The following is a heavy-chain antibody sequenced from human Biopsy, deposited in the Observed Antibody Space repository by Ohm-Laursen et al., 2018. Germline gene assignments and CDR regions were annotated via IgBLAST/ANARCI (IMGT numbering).Heavy chain of an antibody. D-gene: IGHD6-19*01. V-gene: IGHV4-4*07. CDR1: GDSINNYY. CDR2: IYTSGSP. Sequence: PGTLSLTCTVSGDSINNYYWSWIRQPAGKGLEWIGRIYTSGSPNYNLSLQNRVTMSVDTSKNQLSLKLSSVIAADTAVYYCARGRRTSGWPYFANWGQGTLVIVSS. CDR3: ARGRRTSGWPYFAN. J-gene: IGHJ4*02.